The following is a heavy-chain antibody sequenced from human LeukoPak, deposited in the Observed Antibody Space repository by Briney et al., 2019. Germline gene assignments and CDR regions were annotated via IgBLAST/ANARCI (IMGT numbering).Heavy chain of an antibody. V-gene: IGHV1-18*01. J-gene: IGHJ4*02. CDR3: ARGGPMITFGGVIAPNIDY. Sequence: ASVKVSCKASGYTFTSYGISWVRQAPGQGLEWMGWISAYNGNTNYAQKFQGRVTMTRNTSISTAYMELSSLRSEDTAVYYCARGGPMITFGGVIAPNIDYWGQGTLVTVSS. D-gene: IGHD3-16*02. CDR2: ISAYNGNT. CDR1: GYTFTSYG.